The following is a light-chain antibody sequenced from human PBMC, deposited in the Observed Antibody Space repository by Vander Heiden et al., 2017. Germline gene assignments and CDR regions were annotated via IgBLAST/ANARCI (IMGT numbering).Light chain of an antibody. CDR2: AAS. J-gene: IGKJ1*01. CDR3: QQSASTPQT. V-gene: IGKV1-39*01. CDR1: QSISSY. Sequence: DIQMTQSPSSLSASVGDRVTITCRASQSISSYLNWYQQKPGKAPKLLIYAASSLQSGVPSRFSGSGSGTDFTLTISSLQPEDIATYYCQQSASTPQTFGQGTKVEIK.